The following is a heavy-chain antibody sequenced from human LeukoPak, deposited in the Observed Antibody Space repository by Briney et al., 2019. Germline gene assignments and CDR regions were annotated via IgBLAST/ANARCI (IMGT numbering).Heavy chain of an antibody. CDR1: GFSFNTCA. J-gene: IGHJ4*02. CDR3: ARERYFDY. Sequence: PGGSLRLSCAASGFSFNTCAMSWVRHAPGKGLEWVSTISGGGRSTDYADSVKGQFTISRDNSKNTLYLQMNSLRAEDTAVYYCARERYFDYWGQGTLVTVSS. V-gene: IGHV3-23*01. CDR2: ISGGGRST.